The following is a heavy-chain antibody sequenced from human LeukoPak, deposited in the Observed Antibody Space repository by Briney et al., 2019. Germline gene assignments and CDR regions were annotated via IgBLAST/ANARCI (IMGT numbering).Heavy chain of an antibody. CDR3: ARSGYDYYYYYGMDV. Sequence: GGSLRLSCAASGFTFSSYSMNWVRQAPGKGLEWVSSISSSSSYIYYADSVKGRFTNSRDNAKNSLYLQMNSLRAEDTAVYYCARSGYDYYYYYGMDVWGQGTTVTVSS. CDR2: ISSSSSYI. V-gene: IGHV3-21*01. D-gene: IGHD5-18*01. CDR1: GFTFSSYS. J-gene: IGHJ6*02.